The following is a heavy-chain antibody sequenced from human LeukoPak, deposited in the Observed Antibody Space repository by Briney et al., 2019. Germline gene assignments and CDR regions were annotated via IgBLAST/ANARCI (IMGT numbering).Heavy chain of an antibody. J-gene: IGHJ3*02. D-gene: IGHD2/OR15-2a*01. V-gene: IGHV3-21*01. Sequence: PGGSLRLSCAASGFTFSSYNMNWVRQAPGKGLEWVSSITSSSSHIYYADSVKGRFTISRDNAKNSLYLQMNSLRAEDTAVYYCARVSILIVPYYAFDIWGQGTMVTVSS. CDR3: ARVSILIVPYYAFDI. CDR2: ITSSSSHI. CDR1: GFTFSSYN.